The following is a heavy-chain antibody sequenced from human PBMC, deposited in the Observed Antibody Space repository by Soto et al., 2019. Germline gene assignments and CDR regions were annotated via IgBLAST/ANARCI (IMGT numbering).Heavy chain of an antibody. CDR3: ARGQDTAMVLTDYYYYGMDV. CDR2: ISYDGSNK. Sequence: GGSLRLSCAASGFTFSSYAMHWVRQAPGKGLEWVAVISYDGSNKYYADSVKGRFTISRDNSKNTLYLQMNSLRAEDTAVYYCARGQDTAMVLTDYYYYGMDVWGQGTTVTVSS. J-gene: IGHJ6*02. D-gene: IGHD5-18*01. V-gene: IGHV3-30-3*01. CDR1: GFTFSSYA.